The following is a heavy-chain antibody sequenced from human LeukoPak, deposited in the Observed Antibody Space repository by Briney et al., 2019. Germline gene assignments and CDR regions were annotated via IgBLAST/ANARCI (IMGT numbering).Heavy chain of an antibody. D-gene: IGHD6-19*01. V-gene: IGHV4-39*07. J-gene: IGHJ5*02. CDR2: IYYSGST. Sequence: SETLSLTCTVSGGSISSSSYYWGWIRQPPGKGLEWIGSIYYSGSTYYNPSLKSRVTISVDTSKNQFSLKLSSVTAADTAVYYCARSDGVAGTPAQFVWFDPWGQGTLVTVSS. CDR3: ARSDGVAGTPAQFVWFDP. CDR1: GGSISSSSYY.